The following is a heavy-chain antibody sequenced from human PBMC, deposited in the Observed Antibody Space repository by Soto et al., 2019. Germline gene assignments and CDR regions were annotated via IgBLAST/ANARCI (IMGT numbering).Heavy chain of an antibody. CDR3: ARSPGVVVIRGFDY. J-gene: IGHJ4*02. CDR2: IIGSTKTI. V-gene: IGHV3-48*01. Sequence: EVQLVESGGGLVQPGGSLRLSCAASGFTFSSYTMNWVRQAPGKGLEWISQIIGSTKTIYYADSVKGRFTISRDNGKNSLYLQMSSLRAEDSAVYYCARSPGVVVIRGFDYWGQGALVTVSS. D-gene: IGHD3-22*01. CDR1: GFTFSSYT.